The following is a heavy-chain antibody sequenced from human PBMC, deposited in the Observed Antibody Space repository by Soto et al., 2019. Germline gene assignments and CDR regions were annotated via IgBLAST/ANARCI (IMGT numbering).Heavy chain of an antibody. CDR2: VFSSGTT. Sequence: PSETLSLTCTVSDGSISSFYWSWIRQPPGKGLEWIGYVFSSGTTNYNPSLETRVTISVDTSKNQFSLKLSSVTAADTAVYYCARGGWRHIDYWGQGTLVTVSS. V-gene: IGHV4-59*08. CDR3: ARGGWRHIDY. D-gene: IGHD3-3*01. CDR1: DGSISSFY. J-gene: IGHJ4*02.